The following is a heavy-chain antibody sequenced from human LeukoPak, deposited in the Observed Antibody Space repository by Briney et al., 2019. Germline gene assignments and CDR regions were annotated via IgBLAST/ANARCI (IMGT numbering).Heavy chain of an antibody. Sequence: SETLSLTCAVYGGSFSGYYWSWIRQPPGKGLEWIGEINHSGSTNYNPSLKSRVTISVDTSKNQFSLKLSSVTAADTAVYYCARGQHLVGYYFDYWGQGTLVTVSS. CDR3: ARGQHLVGYYFDY. V-gene: IGHV4-34*01. J-gene: IGHJ4*02. CDR1: GGSFSGYY. CDR2: INHSGST. D-gene: IGHD6-13*01.